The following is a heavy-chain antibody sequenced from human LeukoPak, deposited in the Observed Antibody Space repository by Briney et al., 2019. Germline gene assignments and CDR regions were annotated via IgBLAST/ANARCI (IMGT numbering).Heavy chain of an antibody. CDR2: IIPIFGTA. Sequence: SVTVSCKASGGTFSSYAISWVRQAPGQGLEWMGGIIPIFGTANYAQKFQGRVTITADKSTSTAYMELSSLRSEDTAVYYCARVPAATPNNWFDPWGQGTLVTVSS. CDR1: GGTFSSYA. J-gene: IGHJ5*02. CDR3: ARVPAATPNNWFDP. V-gene: IGHV1-69*06. D-gene: IGHD2-2*01.